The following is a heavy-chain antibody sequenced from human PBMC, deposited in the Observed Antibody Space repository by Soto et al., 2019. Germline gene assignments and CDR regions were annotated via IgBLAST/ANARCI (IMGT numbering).Heavy chain of an antibody. CDR3: ARDPLWFGEFYYYMDV. CDR2: IIPLLGIA. V-gene: IGHV1-69*04. Sequence: QVQLVQSGAEVKKPGSSVKVSCKASGGTFSSYPISWVRQAPGQGLGWMGRIIPLLGIANYAQKCQGRVTITADKSASTAYMELSSLRSADTCVYYCARDPLWFGEFYYYMDVWGKGTTVTVSS. D-gene: IGHD3-10*01. J-gene: IGHJ6*03. CDR1: GGTFSSYP.